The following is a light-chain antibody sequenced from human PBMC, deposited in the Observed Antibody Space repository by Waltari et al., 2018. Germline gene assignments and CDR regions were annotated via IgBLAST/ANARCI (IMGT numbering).Light chain of an antibody. J-gene: IGLJ2*01. CDR3: QTWDTATHVI. Sequence: QVVLTQSPSASASLGASVKLTCTLSSGNSDYAIAWHPQQPEKGPRYVMKVNSGGSHIKGDGIPDRFSGSSSGAERYLTISSLQSEDEADYYCQTWDTATHVIFGGGTKLTVL. CDR2: VNSGGSH. V-gene: IGLV4-69*01. CDR1: SGNSDYA.